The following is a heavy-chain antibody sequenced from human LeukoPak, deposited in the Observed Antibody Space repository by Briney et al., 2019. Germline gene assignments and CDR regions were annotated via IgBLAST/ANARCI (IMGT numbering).Heavy chain of an antibody. CDR1: GGSFSGYY. D-gene: IGHD3-10*01. Sequence: SETLSLTCAVYGGSFSGYYWSWIRQPPGKGLEWIGEINHSGGTNYNPSLKSRVTISVDTSKNQFSLKLSSVTAADTAVYYCARAGIYFDYWGQGTLVTVSS. CDR3: ARAGIYFDY. J-gene: IGHJ4*02. V-gene: IGHV4-34*01. CDR2: INHSGGT.